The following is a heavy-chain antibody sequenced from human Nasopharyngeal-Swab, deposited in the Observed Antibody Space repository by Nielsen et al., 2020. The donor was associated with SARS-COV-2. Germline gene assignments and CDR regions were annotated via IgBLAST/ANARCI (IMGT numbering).Heavy chain of an antibody. CDR1: VDSLSIHSAC. J-gene: IGHJ4*02. CDR2: TLYRSKWYN. Sequence: QTPSLTPALSVDSLSIHSACWNWTSQPPSRGLGWLVRTLYRSKWYNDYAESVKSRIAVNPDKSTNQFSLQLNSVTPEDTAVYYCARGRDFSLDSWGQGTLVTASS. V-gene: IGHV6-1*01. D-gene: IGHD3-3*01. CDR3: ARGRDFSLDS.